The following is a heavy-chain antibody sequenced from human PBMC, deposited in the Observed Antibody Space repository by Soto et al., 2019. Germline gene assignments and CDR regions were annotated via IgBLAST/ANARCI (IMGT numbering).Heavy chain of an antibody. Sequence: SETLSLTCTVSGGSISSGDYYWSWIRQPPGKGQEWIGTIYSSENTYYNPSLLSRVTISVDTSKNEFSLRLSSVTAADTAVYYCARLNGYCVSTNCHGYYGMDVWGQGTTVTVSS. V-gene: IGHV4-39*01. D-gene: IGHD2-2*03. CDR1: GGSISSGDYY. J-gene: IGHJ6*02. CDR2: IYSSENT. CDR3: ARLNGYCVSTNCHGYYGMDV.